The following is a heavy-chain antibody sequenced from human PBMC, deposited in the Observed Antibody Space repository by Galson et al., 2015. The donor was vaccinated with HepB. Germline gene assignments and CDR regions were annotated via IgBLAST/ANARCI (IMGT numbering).Heavy chain of an antibody. CDR3: AREQRYCSATTCPSARGLFDY. V-gene: IGHV3-30-3*01. D-gene: IGHD2-15*01. CDR2: LSYDGGSI. CDR1: GFTFSNYA. J-gene: IGHJ4*02. Sequence: SLRLSCAASGFTFSNYAMHWARQVPGKGLEWVAVLSYDGGSILDADSVKGRFIISRDNSKNTLHLQMNSLTAEDTAVYYCAREQRYCSATTCPSARGLFDYWGQGTLVTVSS.